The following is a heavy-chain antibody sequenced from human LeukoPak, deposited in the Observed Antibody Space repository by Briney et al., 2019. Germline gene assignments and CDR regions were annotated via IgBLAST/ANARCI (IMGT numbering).Heavy chain of an antibody. CDR2: VYPSGAT. V-gene: IGHV4-39*01. Sequence: SETLSLTCTVSGGSISGSTDHWGWIRQPPGKGLEWIGIVYPSGATYYNPSLKTRVTISVDTSKNQFYLRLSSVTATDTAVYFCARQNSSGLDSWGQGTLVTVSS. CDR3: ARQNSSGLDS. D-gene: IGHD3-22*01. CDR1: GGSISGSTDH. J-gene: IGHJ4*02.